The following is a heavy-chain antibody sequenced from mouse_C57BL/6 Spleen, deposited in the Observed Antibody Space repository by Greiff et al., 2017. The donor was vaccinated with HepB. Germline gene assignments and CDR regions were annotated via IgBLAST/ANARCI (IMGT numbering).Heavy chain of an antibody. D-gene: IGHD1-1*01. CDR2: INPNYGTT. CDR1: GYSFTDYN. V-gene: IGHV1-39*01. J-gene: IGHJ1*03. CDR3: ARPDYYGSSFHWYFDV. Sequence: VQLQQSGPELVKPGASVKISCKASGYSFTDYNMNWVKQSNGKSLEWIGVINPNYGTTSYNQKFKGKATLTVDQSSSTAYMQLNSLTSEDSAVYYCARPDYYGSSFHWYFDVWGTGTTVTVSS.